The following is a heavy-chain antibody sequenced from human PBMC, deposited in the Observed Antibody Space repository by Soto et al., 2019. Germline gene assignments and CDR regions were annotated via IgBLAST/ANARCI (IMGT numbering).Heavy chain of an antibody. CDR2: INPNSGGT. J-gene: IGHJ6*02. CDR1: GYTFTGYY. Sequence: ASVKVSCKASGYTFTGYYMHWVRQAPGQGLEWMGWINPNSGGTNYAQKFQGWVTMTRDTSISTAYMELSRLRSDDTAVYYCARGQAVRGAPTYYSYGMDVWGQGTTVTV. V-gene: IGHV1-2*04. D-gene: IGHD3-10*01. CDR3: ARGQAVRGAPTYYSYGMDV.